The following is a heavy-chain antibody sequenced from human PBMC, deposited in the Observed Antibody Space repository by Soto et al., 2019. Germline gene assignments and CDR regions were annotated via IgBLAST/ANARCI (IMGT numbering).Heavy chain of an antibody. CDR1: GGSVSSGTYY. J-gene: IGHJ6*02. CDR3: ARLDSGFGATMDV. D-gene: IGHD3-10*01. CDR2: IDYSVTT. V-gene: IGHV4-39*01. Sequence: QLQLQESGPGLVKPSETLSLTCTVSGGSVSSGTYYWGWIRQPPGKGLEWIGSIDYSVTTYYNPSLKSRVTISVDTSKHQFSLKLTSVTAADTAVYYCARLDSGFGATMDVWGQGTTVTVSS.